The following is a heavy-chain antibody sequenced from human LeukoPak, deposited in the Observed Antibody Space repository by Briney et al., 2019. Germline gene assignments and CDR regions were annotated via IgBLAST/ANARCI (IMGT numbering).Heavy chain of an antibody. V-gene: IGHV4-31*03. CDR3: ANYGSGSYRFDP. J-gene: IGHJ5*02. CDR1: GSSISSGGYY. Sequence: SETLSLTCTVSGSSISSGGYYWSWIRQHPGKGLEWIGYIHHSGSSYYNPSLKSRVIISVDTSKNQFSLKLNSVTAADTAVYYCANYGSGSYRFDPWGQGTLVTVSS. D-gene: IGHD3-10*01. CDR2: IHHSGSS.